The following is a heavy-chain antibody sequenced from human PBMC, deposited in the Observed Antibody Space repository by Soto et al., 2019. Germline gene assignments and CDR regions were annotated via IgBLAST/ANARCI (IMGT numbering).Heavy chain of an antibody. V-gene: IGHV4-4*07. Sequence: SETLSLTCTVSGGSISSYYWSWIRQPAGKGLECIGRIYTSGSTNYNPSLKSRVTMSVDTSKNQFSLKLSSVTAADTAVYYCAPEPEYSSSPRGRFDPSRHGTLLTVSS. CDR1: GGSISSYY. D-gene: IGHD6-13*01. CDR2: IYTSGST. CDR3: APEPEYSSSPRGRFDP. J-gene: IGHJ5*02.